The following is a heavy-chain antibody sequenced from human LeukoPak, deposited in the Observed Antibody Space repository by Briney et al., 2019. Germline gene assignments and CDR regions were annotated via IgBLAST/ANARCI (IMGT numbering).Heavy chain of an antibody. V-gene: IGHV3-30*02. CDR3: AKEADGADSLGDAFDI. J-gene: IGHJ3*02. Sequence: QPGGSLRLSCAAAGFIFSNFGMHWVRQAPGKGPEWVAFIRDDGSNKFYADSVKGRFTISRDNSKNTVFLQINSLRGEDTAVYYCAKEADGADSLGDAFDIWGQGTMVTVSS. CDR2: IRDDGSNK. D-gene: IGHD3-16*02. CDR1: GFIFSNFG.